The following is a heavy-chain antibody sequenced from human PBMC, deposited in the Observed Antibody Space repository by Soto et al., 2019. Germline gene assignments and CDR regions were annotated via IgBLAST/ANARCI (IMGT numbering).Heavy chain of an antibody. D-gene: IGHD4-17*01. Sequence: AQLVESGGGLAKPGRSLRLSCVASGFNFSPYTMNWVRQAPGKGLEWISSISSGSGSFILYADSDKGRFTISRDNDKNSLYLQMSSLRADDTAVYYCARDQRTSVTSGDGLDIWGQGTMVTVSS. CDR1: GFNFSPYT. V-gene: IGHV3-21*01. CDR2: ISSGSGSFI. J-gene: IGHJ3*02. CDR3: ARDQRTSVTSGDGLDI.